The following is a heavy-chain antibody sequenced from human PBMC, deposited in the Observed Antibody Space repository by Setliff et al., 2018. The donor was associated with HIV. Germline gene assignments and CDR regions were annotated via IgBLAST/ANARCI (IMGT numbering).Heavy chain of an antibody. V-gene: IGHV3-48*01. CDR2: ITGSSDII. CDR1: GFTFSTYP. CDR3: ATPLMTTTVTKDH. J-gene: IGHJ4*02. D-gene: IGHD4-17*01. Sequence: GGSLRLSCTTSGFTFSTYPMNWVRQAPGKGLEWVAYITGSSDIIHYADSVQGRFTVSRDNAKNSLHLQMNSLRVEDTAVYYCATPLMTTTVTKDHWGQGTLVTVSS.